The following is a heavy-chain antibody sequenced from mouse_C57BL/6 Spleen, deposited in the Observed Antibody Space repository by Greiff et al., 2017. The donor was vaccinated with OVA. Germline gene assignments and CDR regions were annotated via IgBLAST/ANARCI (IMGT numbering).Heavy chain of an antibody. CDR2: ISSGSSTI. V-gene: IGHV5-17*01. J-gene: IGHJ4*01. CDR3: ARRDYYGSYYAMDY. Sequence: EVHLVESGGGLVKPGGSLKLSCAASGFTFSDYGMHWVRQAPEKGLEWVAYISSGSSTIYYADTVKGRFTISRDNAKNTLFLQMTSLRSEDTAMYYCARRDYYGSYYAMDYWGQGTSVTVSS. D-gene: IGHD1-1*01. CDR1: GFTFSDYG.